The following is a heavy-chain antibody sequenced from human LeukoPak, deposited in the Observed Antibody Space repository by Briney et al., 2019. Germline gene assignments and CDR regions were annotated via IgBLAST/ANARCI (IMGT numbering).Heavy chain of an antibody. CDR2: INTDGSST. J-gene: IGHJ4*02. D-gene: IGHD1-1*01. CDR1: GFTFSSYW. V-gene: IGHV3-74*01. CDR3: AREVGTAIIPHFDY. Sequence: GGSLRLSCAASGFTFSSYWMHWVRQAPGKGLVWVSRINTDGSSTSYADSVKGRFTISGDNAKNTLYLQMNSLRAEDTAVYYCAREVGTAIIPHFDYWGQGTLVTVSS.